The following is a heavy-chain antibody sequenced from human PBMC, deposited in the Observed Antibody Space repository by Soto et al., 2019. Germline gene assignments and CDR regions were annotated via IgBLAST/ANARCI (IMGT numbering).Heavy chain of an antibody. CDR2: IIPIFGTA. V-gene: IGHV1-69*13. CDR3: VRDRGDGYHNYFVY. Sequence: SVKVSCKASGGTFSSYAISWVRQAPGQGLEWMGGIIPIFGTANYAQKFQGRVTITADESTNTACMELSSLRSEDTAMYYCVRDRGDGYHNYFVYWGQGTLVTVSS. CDR1: GGTFSSYA. D-gene: IGHD3-10*01. J-gene: IGHJ4*02.